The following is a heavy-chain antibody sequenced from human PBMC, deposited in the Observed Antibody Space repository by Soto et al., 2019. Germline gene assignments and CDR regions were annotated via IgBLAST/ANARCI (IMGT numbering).Heavy chain of an antibody. CDR3: ARDKITGLFDY. V-gene: IGHV4-34*01. J-gene: IGHJ4*02. Sequence: LEDLSLTCAVYGGSFWGYSWTWIRQPPGTGLEWIGEINHSGSTNYNPSLKSRVTISVDTSKNQFSLKLTSVTAADTAVYYCARDKITGLFDYWGQGTLVTVSS. CDR2: INHSGST. CDR1: GGSFWGYS. D-gene: IGHD2-8*02.